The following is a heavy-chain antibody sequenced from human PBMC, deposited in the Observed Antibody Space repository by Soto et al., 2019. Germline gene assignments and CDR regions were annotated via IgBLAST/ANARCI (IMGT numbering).Heavy chain of an antibody. CDR3: ARLSRIQLWLGYFDY. CDR2: INYSGST. J-gene: IGHJ4*02. CDR1: GGSISSSSYY. V-gene: IGHV4-39*01. Sequence: QLQLQESGPGLVKPSETLSLTCTVSGGSISSSSYYWGWIRQPPGKGLEWIGTINYSGSTYYNASLESRGTIAGDTSKKQFSLKLSSVTAADTAVYYCARLSRIQLWLGYFDYWGQGTLVTVSS. D-gene: IGHD5-18*01.